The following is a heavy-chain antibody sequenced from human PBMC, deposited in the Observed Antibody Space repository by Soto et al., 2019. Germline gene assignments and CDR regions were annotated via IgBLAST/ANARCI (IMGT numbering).Heavy chain of an antibody. D-gene: IGHD6-13*01. V-gene: IGHV4-59*01. CDR1: GGSISSYY. CDR2: IYYSGST. J-gene: IGHJ4*02. Sequence: SETLSLTCTVSGGSISSYYWSWIRQPPGKGLEWIGYIYYSGSTNYNPSLKSRVTISVDTSKNQFSLKLSSVTAADTAVYYCARHLKRDSSQPGRLEYWNLGTRVTASS. CDR3: ARHLKRDSSQPGRLEY.